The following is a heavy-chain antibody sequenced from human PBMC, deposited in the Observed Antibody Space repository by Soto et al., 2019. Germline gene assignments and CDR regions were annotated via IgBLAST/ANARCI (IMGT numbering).Heavy chain of an antibody. Sequence: SETLSLTCTVSGGSISSYYWSWIRQPPGKGLEWIGYIYYSGSTNYNPSLKSRVTISVDTSKNQFSLKLSSVTAADTAVYYCARGYYVFGRGDSTPSSPVAPWSDPGGQETLATVS. D-gene: IGHD3-3*01. CDR2: IYYSGST. J-gene: IGHJ5*02. CDR3: ARGYYVFGRGDSTPSSPVAPWSDP. V-gene: IGHV4-59*01. CDR1: GGSISSYY.